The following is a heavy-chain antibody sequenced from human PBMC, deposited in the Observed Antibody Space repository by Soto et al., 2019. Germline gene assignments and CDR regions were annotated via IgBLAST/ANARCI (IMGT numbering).Heavy chain of an antibody. CDR2: ISGSGGST. CDR3: AKGGQWLVHYYYYGMDV. V-gene: IGHV3-23*01. Sequence: GGALKLSCAASGFTFSSDAMSWFRQAPWKWLEWVSAISGSGGSTYYADSVKGRFTISRDNSKNTLYLQMNSLRAEDTAVYYCAKGGQWLVHYYYYGMDVWGQGTTVTVSS. CDR1: GFTFSSDA. J-gene: IGHJ6*02. D-gene: IGHD6-19*01.